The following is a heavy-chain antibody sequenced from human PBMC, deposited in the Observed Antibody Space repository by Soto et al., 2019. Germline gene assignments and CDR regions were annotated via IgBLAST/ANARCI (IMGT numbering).Heavy chain of an antibody. J-gene: IGHJ4*02. CDR2: INHSGST. D-gene: IGHD3-10*01. CDR3: ARGGSGGSGSYWAVY. V-gene: IGHV4-34*01. CDR1: GGSFSGYY. Sequence: SETLSLTCAVYGGSFSGYYWSWIRQPPGKGLEWIGKINHSGSTNYNPSLNSRVTISVDTSKNQFSLKLSSVTAADTDVYYCARGGSGGSGSYWAVYWGQGTLVIVSS.